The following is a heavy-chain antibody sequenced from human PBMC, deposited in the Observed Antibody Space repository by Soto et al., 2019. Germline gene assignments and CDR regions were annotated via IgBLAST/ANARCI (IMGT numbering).Heavy chain of an antibody. Sequence: SETLSLTCTVSGGSIGSYYWSWIRQPPGKGLEWIGYIYYSGSTNYNPSLKSRVTISVDTSKNQFSLKLSSVTAADTAVYYCASGYYGSGSYYKPNFYMDVWGKGTTVTVSS. CDR1: GGSIGSYY. V-gene: IGHV4-59*01. CDR2: IYYSGST. J-gene: IGHJ6*03. CDR3: ASGYYGSGSYYKPNFYMDV. D-gene: IGHD3-10*01.